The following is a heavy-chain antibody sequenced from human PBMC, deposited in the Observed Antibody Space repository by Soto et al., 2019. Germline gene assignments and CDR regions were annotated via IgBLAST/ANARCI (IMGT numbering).Heavy chain of an antibody. J-gene: IGHJ6*03. CDR2: ISSNGGST. CDR1: GFTFSSYA. D-gene: IGHD6-13*01. V-gene: IGHV3-64*01. Sequence: GGSLRLSCAASGFTFSSYAMHWVRHAPGKGLEYVSAISSNGGSTYYANSVKGRFTISRDNSKNTLYLQMGSLRAEDMAVYYCARAKLKGAAALLSHHYMDVWGKGTTVTVSS. CDR3: ARAKLKGAAALLSHHYMDV.